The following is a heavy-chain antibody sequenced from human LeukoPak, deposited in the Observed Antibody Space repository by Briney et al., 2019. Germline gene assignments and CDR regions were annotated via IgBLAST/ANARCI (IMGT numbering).Heavy chain of an antibody. Sequence: ASVKVSCKASGYTFTGYYMHWVRQAPGQGLEWMGWINPNSGCTNYAQKFQGRVTMTRDTSISPAYMELSKLRSDDTAVYYSAREKRILIYFDSSGYYFDYWGQGTLVTVSS. CDR1: GYTFTGYY. CDR2: INPNSGCT. D-gene: IGHD3-22*01. J-gene: IGHJ4*02. CDR3: AREKRILIYFDSSGYYFDY. V-gene: IGHV1-2*02.